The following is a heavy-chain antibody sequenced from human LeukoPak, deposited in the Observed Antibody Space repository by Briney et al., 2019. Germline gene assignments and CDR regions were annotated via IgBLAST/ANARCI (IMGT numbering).Heavy chain of an antibody. J-gene: IGHJ3*02. CDR1: GYTFTNYG. CDR2: ISAYNGDT. Sequence: ASVTVSFKASGYTFTNYGISWVRQAPGQGREWMGWISAYNGDTNYAQKHQGRGTMTTDTSTSTTYMEVRSLRSDDTAVYYCATDRIPAAGFVFDIWGQGTMVTVSS. V-gene: IGHV1-18*01. D-gene: IGHD6-13*01. CDR3: ATDRIPAAGFVFDI.